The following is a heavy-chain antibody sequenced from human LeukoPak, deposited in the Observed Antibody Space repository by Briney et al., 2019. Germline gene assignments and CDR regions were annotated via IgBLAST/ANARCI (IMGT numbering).Heavy chain of an antibody. J-gene: IGHJ3*02. CDR2: LSGSGDII. V-gene: IGHV3-23*01. CDR3: AEGRGGHSPGYYYGNDAFDI. D-gene: IGHD3-22*01. CDR1: GFTFSSYA. Sequence: GGSLRLSCAASGFTFSSYAMTWVRQAPGKGLEWGSTLSGSGDIIYYADSVKGRFTISRDNPKNTLYLQMNSLRAEDTAVYYCAEGRGGHSPGYYYGNDAFDIWGQGTMVTVSS.